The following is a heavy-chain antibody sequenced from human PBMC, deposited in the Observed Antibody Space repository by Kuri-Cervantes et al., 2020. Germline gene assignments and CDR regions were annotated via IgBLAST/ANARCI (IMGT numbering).Heavy chain of an antibody. J-gene: IGHJ3*02. CDR1: GGSISSGGYY. CDR3: ARDPGGQLADDAFDI. CDR2: IYYSGST. D-gene: IGHD6-6*01. Sequence: SCTVSGGSISSGGYYWSWIRQHPGKGLEWIGYIYYSGSTYYNPSLKSRVTITVDTSKNQFSLKLSSVTAADTAVYYCARDPGGQLADDAFDIWGQGTMVTDSS. V-gene: IGHV4-31*02.